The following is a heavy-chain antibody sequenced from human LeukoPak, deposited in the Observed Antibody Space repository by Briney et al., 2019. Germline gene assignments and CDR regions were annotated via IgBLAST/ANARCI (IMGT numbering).Heavy chain of an antibody. V-gene: IGHV4-39*07. J-gene: IGHJ4*02. CDR1: GSSITNTNYY. Sequence: SETLSLTCSVSGSSITNTNYYWGWVRQPPGNGLEWIGNIYYTGSTYSHPSLESRVTISVDTSKNQFSLKLSSVTAADTAVYYCARWQYDSSGYRKIDCWGQGTLVTVSS. CDR2: IYYTGST. CDR3: ARWQYDSSGYRKIDC. D-gene: IGHD3-22*01.